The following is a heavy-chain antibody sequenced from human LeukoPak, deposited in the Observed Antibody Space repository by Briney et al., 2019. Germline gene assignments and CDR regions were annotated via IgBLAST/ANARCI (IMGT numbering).Heavy chain of an antibody. CDR1: GGTFSSYA. J-gene: IGHJ4*02. CDR3: ARDHRRGEMATEVVY. CDR2: IIPIFGTA. D-gene: IGHD5-24*01. Sequence: SVTVSCKASGGTFSSYAISWVRQAPGQGLEWIGGIIPIFGTANYAQRFQGRVTITTDESTSTAYMELSSLRSEDTAVYYCARDHRRGEMATEVVYWGQGTLVTVSS. V-gene: IGHV1-69*05.